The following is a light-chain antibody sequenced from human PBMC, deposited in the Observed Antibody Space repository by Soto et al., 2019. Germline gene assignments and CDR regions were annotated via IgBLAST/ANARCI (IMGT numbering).Light chain of an antibody. CDR2: TAS. Sequence: DIQMTQSPSSLSASVGDRVTITCRASQGISNYLAWYQQKPGKVPKLLIYTASTLQSGVQSRFSASGSGTDFALSISSLQPEDVATYYCQNYNSAPQLTFGGGTKVEIK. CDR3: QNYNSAPQLT. J-gene: IGKJ4*01. CDR1: QGISNY. V-gene: IGKV1-27*01.